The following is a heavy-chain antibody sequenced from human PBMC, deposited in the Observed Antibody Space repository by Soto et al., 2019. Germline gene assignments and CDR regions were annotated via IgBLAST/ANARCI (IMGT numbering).Heavy chain of an antibody. V-gene: IGHV3-53*01. CDR1: GFNVSVNY. J-gene: IGHJ6*02. CDR2: INGGGST. CDR3: VRENYYYGMDV. Sequence: GGSLGLSCAASGFNVSVNYMNWVRQAPGKGLEWVSVINGGGSTNYADSVRGRFTISRDTSKNTLSLQMNSLRAEDTAVYYCVRENYYYGMDVWGQGTTVTVSS.